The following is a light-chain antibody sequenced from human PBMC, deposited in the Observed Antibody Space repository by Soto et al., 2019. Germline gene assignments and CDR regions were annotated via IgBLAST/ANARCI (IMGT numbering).Light chain of an antibody. CDR3: SSYTSSSLWR. CDR1: SSDVGGYNY. V-gene: IGLV2-14*01. Sequence: QSVLTQPASVSGSPGQSITISCTGTSSDVGGYNYVSWYQQHPGKAPKLMIYDVSNRPSGVSNRFSGSKSGNTASLTISGLQAEDEADYYCSSYTSSSLWRFGGGTKLTVL. CDR2: DVS. J-gene: IGLJ3*02.